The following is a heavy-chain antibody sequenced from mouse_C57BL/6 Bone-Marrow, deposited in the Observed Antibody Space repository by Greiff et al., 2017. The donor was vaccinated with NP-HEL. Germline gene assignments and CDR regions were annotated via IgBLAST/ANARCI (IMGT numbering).Heavy chain of an antibody. CDR3: AREGGYYGSPFAY. V-gene: IGHV3-6*01. CDR1: GYSIISGYY. J-gene: IGHJ3*01. Sequence: EVQLQQSGPGLVKPSQSLSLTCSVTGYSIISGYYWNWIRQFPGNKLEWMAYISYDGSNNYIPSLKNRISITRDISKNQFFLKLTSLTTEDTATYYCAREGGYYGSPFAYWGQGTLVTVSA. CDR2: ISYDGSN. D-gene: IGHD1-1*01.